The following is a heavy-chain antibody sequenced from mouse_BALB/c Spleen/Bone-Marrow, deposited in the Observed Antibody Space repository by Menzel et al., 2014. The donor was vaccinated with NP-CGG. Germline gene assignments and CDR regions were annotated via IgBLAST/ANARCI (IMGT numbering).Heavy chain of an antibody. CDR2: IYWDDDK. J-gene: IGHJ2*01. D-gene: IGHD2-14*01. CDR3: ARRHYRYDFDY. CDR1: GFSLSTSGMG. Sequence: QVTLKVCGPGILQPSQTLSLTCSFSGFSLSTSGMGVSWIRQPSGKGLEWLAHIYWDDDKRYNPSLKSRLTISKDTSSNQVFLKITSVDTADTATYYCARRHYRYDFDYWGQGTTLTVSS. V-gene: IGHV8-12*01.